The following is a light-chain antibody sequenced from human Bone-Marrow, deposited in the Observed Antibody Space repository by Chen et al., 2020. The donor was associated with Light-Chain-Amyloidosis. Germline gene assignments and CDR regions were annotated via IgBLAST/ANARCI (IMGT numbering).Light chain of an antibody. Sequence: QSVLTQPPSVSAAPGQKVTISCSGSNSNIGINYVSWYQQIPGTSPKLLIYENNQRPSEIPDRFSGSKSGTSATLGVAGLQTGDEADYYCATWDSSLTVWMFGGGTKLTVL. CDR1: NSNIGINY. CDR2: ENN. V-gene: IGLV1-51*02. CDR3: ATWDSSLTVWM. J-gene: IGLJ3*02.